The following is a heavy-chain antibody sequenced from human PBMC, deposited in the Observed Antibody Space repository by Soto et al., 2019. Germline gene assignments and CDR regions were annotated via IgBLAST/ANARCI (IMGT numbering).Heavy chain of an antibody. CDR1: GDSISSGSY. Sequence: ETLSPTCPVSGDSISSGSYWGWIRQPPGEGPEWIASIYHGGTTFYNPSLKSRISISVDTSKNQFPLRLTSVTAADTATYYCARVNVMVVAGSTFDYWGPGTLVTVYS. J-gene: IGHJ4*03. CDR3: ARVNVMVVAGSTFDY. V-gene: IGHV4-38-2*01. D-gene: IGHD6-19*01. CDR2: IYHGGTT.